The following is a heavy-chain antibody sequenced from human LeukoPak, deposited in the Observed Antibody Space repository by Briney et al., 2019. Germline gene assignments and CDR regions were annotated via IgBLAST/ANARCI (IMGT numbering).Heavy chain of an antibody. J-gene: IGHJ4*02. CDR2: ITCSCGST. CDR3: AKSITGDFDY. V-gene: IGHV3-23*01. CDR1: GFTLSSYG. D-gene: IGHD1-20*01. Sequence: GGSLRLSCAASGFTLSSYGMSWVSQDPGKGLDCVSAITCSCGSTYYADSVKGRFTISRDNSNNTLYLQMNSLRAEDTAVYYCAKSITGDFDYWGQGSLVTVSS.